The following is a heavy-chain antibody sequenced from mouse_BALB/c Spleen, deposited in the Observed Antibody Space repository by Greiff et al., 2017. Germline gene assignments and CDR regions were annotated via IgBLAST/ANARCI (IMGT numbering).Heavy chain of an antibody. V-gene: IGHV1-66*01. CDR1: GYSFTSYY. J-gene: IGHJ4*01. CDR2: IFPGSGNT. Sequence: VQLQQSGPELVKPGASVKISCKASGYSFTSYYIHWVKQRPGQGLEWIGWIFPGSGNTKYNEKFKGKATLTADTSSSTAYMQLSSLTSEDSAVYFCARSYYGNYVDYYAMDYWGQGTSVTVSS. CDR3: ARSYYGNYVDYYAMDY. D-gene: IGHD2-10*01.